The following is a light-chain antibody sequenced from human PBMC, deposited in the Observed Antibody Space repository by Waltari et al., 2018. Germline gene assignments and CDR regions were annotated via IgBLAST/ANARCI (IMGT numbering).Light chain of an antibody. CDR1: QSIRSY. V-gene: IGKV1-39*01. J-gene: IGKJ2*01. CDR3: QQSYNSPYT. Sequence: DIQMTQSPSSLSASVGDRVTITCRASQSIRSYLNWYQQKPGKAPKLLHDAASNLQRYVPSRFSGSAAGPDFTLTISRLQPDDIATYCCQQSYNSPYTFGQGTKLEIK. CDR2: AAS.